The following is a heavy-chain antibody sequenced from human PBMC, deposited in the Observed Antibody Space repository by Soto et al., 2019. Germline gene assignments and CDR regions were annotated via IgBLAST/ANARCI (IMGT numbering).Heavy chain of an antibody. D-gene: IGHD1-26*01. CDR3: AKDISGRGSFYYYYGLDV. V-gene: IGHV3-9*01. CDR2: ISWNSGSI. Sequence: EVQLVESGGGLVQPGRSLRLSCEASGLTFDDYAMHWVRQAPGKGLEWVSGISWNSGSIGYADSVKGRFTISRDNAKHSLYLQMNSLRAEDTAFYYCAKDISGRGSFYYYYGLDVWGQGTSVTVSS. J-gene: IGHJ6*02. CDR1: GLTFDDYA.